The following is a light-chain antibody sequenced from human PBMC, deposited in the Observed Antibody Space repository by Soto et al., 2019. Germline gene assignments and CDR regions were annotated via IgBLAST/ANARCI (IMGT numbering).Light chain of an antibody. CDR1: QTVSSN. J-gene: IGKJ3*01. Sequence: EIVLTQSPGTLSLSPGERATLSCRASQTVSSNLAWYQQKPGQAPRLLIHGASTRAAGIPARFSGSGSGTEFTLTISSLQSEDFAVYYCQQYNDWPPFTVGPGTRVDIK. CDR3: QQYNDWPPFT. V-gene: IGKV3-15*01. CDR2: GAS.